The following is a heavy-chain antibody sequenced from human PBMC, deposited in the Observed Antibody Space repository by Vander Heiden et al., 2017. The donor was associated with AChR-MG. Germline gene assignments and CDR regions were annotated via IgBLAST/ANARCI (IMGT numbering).Heavy chain of an antibody. CDR1: GYNFDDFW. J-gene: IGHJ4*02. Sequence: EVHLVQPGAEVRKPGESLRISCKASGYNFDDFWIIWVRQMPGRGLEWMGRINPSDSYVNYSPSFEGHVTISVDKSISTAFLQWGSLRDSDTAMYFCTRSTLPSGSHSGHWGQGTLVTVSS. D-gene: IGHD1-26*01. CDR3: TRSTLPSGSHSGH. CDR2: INPSDSYV. V-gene: IGHV5-10-1*03.